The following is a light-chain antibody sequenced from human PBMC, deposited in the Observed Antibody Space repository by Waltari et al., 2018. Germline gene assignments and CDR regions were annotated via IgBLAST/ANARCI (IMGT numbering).Light chain of an antibody. J-gene: IGLJ2*01. V-gene: IGLV1-40*01. CDR1: SPNIGAGYD. Sequence: QSGLTQPPSVSGAPGQRVTIPCTGSSPNIGAGYDVHWYQLLPGTAPKPLIYGNSNRPSGVPDRFSGSKSGTSASLAITGLQAEDEAGYYCQSYDSLSGSVFGGGTKLTVL. CDR2: GNS. CDR3: QSYDSLSGSV.